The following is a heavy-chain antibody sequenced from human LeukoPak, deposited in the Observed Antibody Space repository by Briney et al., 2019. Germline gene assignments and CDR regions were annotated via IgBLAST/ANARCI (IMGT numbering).Heavy chain of an antibody. Sequence: ASVKVSCKASGGTFSSYAISWVRQAPGQGLEWMGRIIPIFGTANYAQKFQGRVTITTDESTSTAYMELSGLRSEDTAVYYCARVVGSYYYDSSGYYDAFDIWGQGTMVTVSS. D-gene: IGHD3-22*01. CDR3: ARVVGSYYYDSSGYYDAFDI. CDR1: GGTFSSYA. V-gene: IGHV1-69*05. CDR2: IIPIFGTA. J-gene: IGHJ3*02.